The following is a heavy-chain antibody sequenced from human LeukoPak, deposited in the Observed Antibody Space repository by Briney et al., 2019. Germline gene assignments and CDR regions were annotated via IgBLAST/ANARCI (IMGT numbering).Heavy chain of an antibody. CDR2: ISGSGGST. J-gene: IGHJ4*02. CDR3: AKEPPITPYYFDY. D-gene: IGHD3-10*01. CDR1: GFTFSDYY. V-gene: IGHV3-23*01. Sequence: GGSLRLSCAASGFTFSDYYMSWIRQAPGEGLEWVSAISGSGGSTYYADSVKGRFTISRDNSKNTLYLQMNSLRAEDTAVYYCAKEPPITPYYFDYWGQGTLVTVSS.